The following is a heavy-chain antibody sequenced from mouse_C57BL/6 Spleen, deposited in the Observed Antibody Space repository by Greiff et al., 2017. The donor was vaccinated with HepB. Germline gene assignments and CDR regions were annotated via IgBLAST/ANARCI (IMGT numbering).Heavy chain of an antibody. J-gene: IGHJ2*01. D-gene: IGHD4-1*01. CDR2: IHPNSGST. CDR1: GYTFTSYW. CDR3: ARGVGRGYYFDY. Sequence: QVQLKQPGAELVKPGASVKLSCKASGYTFTSYWMHWVKQRPGQGLEWIGMIHPNSGSTNYNEKFKSKATLTVDKSSSTAYMQLSSLTSEDSAVYYCARGVGRGYYFDYWGQGTTLTVSS. V-gene: IGHV1-64*01.